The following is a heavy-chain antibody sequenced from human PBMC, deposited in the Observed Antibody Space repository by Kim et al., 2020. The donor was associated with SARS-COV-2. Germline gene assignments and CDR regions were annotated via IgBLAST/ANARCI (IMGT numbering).Heavy chain of an antibody. Sequence: ASVKVSCKASGYTFTGYYMHWVRQAPGQGLEWMGRINPNSGGTNYAQKFQGRVTMTRDTSISTAYMELSRLRSDDTAVYYCARGGPRFSGDYGLDYWGQGTLVTVSS. J-gene: IGHJ4*02. V-gene: IGHV1-2*06. CDR2: INPNSGGT. CDR1: GYTFTGYY. D-gene: IGHD4-17*01. CDR3: ARGGPRFSGDYGLDY.